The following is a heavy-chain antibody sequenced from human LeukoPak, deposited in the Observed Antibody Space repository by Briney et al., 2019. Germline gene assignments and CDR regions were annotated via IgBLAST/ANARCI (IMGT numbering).Heavy chain of an antibody. CDR1: GGSISSSSYY. V-gene: IGHV4-39*07. D-gene: IGHD5-24*01. J-gene: IGHJ4*02. CDR2: IYYSGST. CDR3: ARPILAEMAPVGFDY. Sequence: PSETLSLTCTVSGGSISSSSYYWGWIRQPPGKGLEWIGSIYYSGSTYYNPSLKSRVTISVDTSKNQFSLKLSSVTAADTAVYYCARPILAEMAPVGFDYWGQGTLVTVSS.